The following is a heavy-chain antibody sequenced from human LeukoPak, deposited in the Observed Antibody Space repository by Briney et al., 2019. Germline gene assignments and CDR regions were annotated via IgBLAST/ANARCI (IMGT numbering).Heavy chain of an antibody. V-gene: IGHV3-66*02. CDR1: GFTVSSNY. CDR3: ARDGVEMATITQSQRLKIYYYYYMDV. D-gene: IGHD5-24*01. Sequence: GGSLRLSCAASGFTVSSNYMSWVRQAPGKGLEWVSVIYSGGSTYYADSVKGRFTISRGNSKNTLYLQMNSLRAEDTAVYYCARDGVEMATITQSQRLKIYYYYYMDVWGKGTTVTVSS. J-gene: IGHJ6*03. CDR2: IYSGGST.